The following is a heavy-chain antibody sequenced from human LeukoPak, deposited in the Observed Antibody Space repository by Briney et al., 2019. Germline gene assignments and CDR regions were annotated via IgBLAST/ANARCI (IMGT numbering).Heavy chain of an antibody. Sequence: ASVKVSCKVSGYTLTELSMHWVRQAPGKGLEWMGGFDPEDGETIYAQKFQGRVTMTEDTSTDTAYMELSSLRSEDTAVYYCATRSGGYFDWVYAFDIWGQGTMVTVSS. V-gene: IGHV1-24*01. CDR2: FDPEDGET. J-gene: IGHJ3*02. D-gene: IGHD3-9*01. CDR3: ATRSGGYFDWVYAFDI. CDR1: GYTLTELS.